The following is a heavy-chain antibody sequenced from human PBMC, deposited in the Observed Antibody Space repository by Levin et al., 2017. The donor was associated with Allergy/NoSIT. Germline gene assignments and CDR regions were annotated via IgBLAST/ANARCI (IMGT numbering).Heavy chain of an antibody. V-gene: IGHV3-30-3*01. Sequence: GESLKISCAASGFTFSSYAMHWVRQAPGKGLEWVAVISYDGSNKYYADSVKGRFTISRDNSKNTLYLQMNSLRAEDTAVYYCARARAHYYGSDTLAQHWGQGTLVTVSS. CDR1: GFTFSSYA. J-gene: IGHJ1*01. D-gene: IGHD3-10*01. CDR3: ARARAHYYGSDTLAQH. CDR2: ISYDGSNK.